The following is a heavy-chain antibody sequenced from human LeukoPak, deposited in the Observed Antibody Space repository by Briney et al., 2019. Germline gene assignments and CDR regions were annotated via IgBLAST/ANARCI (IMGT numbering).Heavy chain of an antibody. CDR2: ISSSGSTI. D-gene: IGHD6-19*01. Sequence: GGSLRLSCAASGISFASYWVTWVRQAPGKGLEWVSYISSSGSTIYYADSVKGRFTISRDNAKNSLYLQMNSLRAEDTAVYYCARSGYSSGWYWFDPWGQGTLVTVSS. J-gene: IGHJ5*02. CDR3: ARSGYSSGWYWFDP. CDR1: GISFASYW. V-gene: IGHV3-11*01.